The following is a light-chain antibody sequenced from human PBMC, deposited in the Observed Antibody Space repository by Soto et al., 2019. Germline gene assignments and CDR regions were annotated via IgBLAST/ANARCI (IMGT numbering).Light chain of an antibody. CDR2: GAS. CDR1: QSVSSSY. J-gene: IGKJ3*01. V-gene: IGKV3-20*01. CDR3: QQYGSSLFT. Sequence: EIVLTQSPGTLSLSPGERATLSCRASQSVSSSYLAWYQQKPGQAPRHLIYGASSRATGIPDRFSGSGSGTDFTLTISRLEPEDCAVYYCQQYGSSLFTFGPGTKVDIK.